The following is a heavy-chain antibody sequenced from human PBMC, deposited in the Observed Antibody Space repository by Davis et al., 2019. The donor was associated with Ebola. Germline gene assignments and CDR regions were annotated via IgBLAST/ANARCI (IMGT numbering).Heavy chain of an antibody. V-gene: IGHV3-48*03. CDR2: ISSSGSII. CDR3: ARDWGPHYDILTGYWNAYYFDY. CDR1: GFTFSSYE. J-gene: IGHJ4*02. Sequence: GESLKISCAASGFTFSSYEMNWVRQAPGKGLEWVSYISSSGSIIYYADSVKGRFTISRDNAKNSLYLQMNSLRDEDTAVYYCARDWGPHYDILTGYWNAYYFDYWGQGTLVTVSS. D-gene: IGHD3-9*01.